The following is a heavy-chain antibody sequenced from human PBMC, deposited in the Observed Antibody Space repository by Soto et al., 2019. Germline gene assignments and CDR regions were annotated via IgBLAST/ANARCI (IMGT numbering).Heavy chain of an antibody. J-gene: IGHJ5*02. Sequence: QVQLVQSGAEVKKPGASVKVSCKASGYTFTTHGISWVRQAPGQGLEWMGWVSGDNGHTNYAQSLQCRVTMTTDTSTNTAYMELRSLRSDDTAMYYCARDLVYRRSGTCYREWFDPWGQGTLVTVSS. CDR3: ARDLVYRRSGTCYREWFDP. CDR1: GYTFTTHG. D-gene: IGHD1-26*01. V-gene: IGHV1-18*01. CDR2: VSGDNGHT.